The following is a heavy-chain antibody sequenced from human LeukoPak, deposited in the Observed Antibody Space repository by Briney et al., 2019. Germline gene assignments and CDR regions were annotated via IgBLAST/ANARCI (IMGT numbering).Heavy chain of an antibody. CDR1: GGSISSYY. CDR3: AKVGNIRFLEWFPY. Sequence: SQTLSLTCTVSGGSISSYYWSWIRQPPGRGLEWIGYIYYSGSTNYNPSLKSRVTISVDTSKNQFSLKLSSVTAADTAVYYCAKVGNIRFLEWFPYWGQGTLVTVSS. V-gene: IGHV4-59*01. CDR2: IYYSGST. J-gene: IGHJ4*02. D-gene: IGHD3-3*01.